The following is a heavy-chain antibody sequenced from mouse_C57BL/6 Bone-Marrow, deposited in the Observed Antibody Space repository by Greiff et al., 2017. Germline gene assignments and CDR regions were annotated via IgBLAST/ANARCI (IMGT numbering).Heavy chain of an antibody. CDR1: GYSFTGYY. CDR3: TPLGPPYYAMDY. Sequence: EVQLQQSGPELVKPGASVKISCKASGYSFTGYYMNWVKQSPEKSLEWIGEINPSTGGTTYNQKFKAKATLTVDKSSSTAYMQLKSLTSEDSAVYYCTPLGPPYYAMDYWGQGTSVTVSS. D-gene: IGHD4-1*01. CDR2: INPSTGGT. J-gene: IGHJ4*01. V-gene: IGHV1-42*01.